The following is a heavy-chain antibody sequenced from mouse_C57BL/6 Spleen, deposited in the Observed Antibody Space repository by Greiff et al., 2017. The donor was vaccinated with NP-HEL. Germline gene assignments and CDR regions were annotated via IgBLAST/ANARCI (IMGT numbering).Heavy chain of an antibody. CDR2: IDPEDGET. CDR1: GFNIKDYY. J-gene: IGHJ2*01. CDR3: ARRGITTVVSFDY. V-gene: IGHV14-2*01. Sequence: VHVKQSGAELVKPGASVKLSCTASGFNIKDYYMHWVKQRTEQGLEWIGRIDPEDGETKYAPKFQGKATITADTSSNTAYLQLSSLTSEDTAVYYCARRGITTVVSFDYWGQGTTLTVSS. D-gene: IGHD1-1*01.